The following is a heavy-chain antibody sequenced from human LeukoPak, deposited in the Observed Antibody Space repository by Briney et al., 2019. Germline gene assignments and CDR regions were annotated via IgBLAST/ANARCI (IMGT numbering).Heavy chain of an antibody. CDR3: ARIYCSSTSCYTDYGMDV. D-gene: IGHD2-2*02. CDR2: IYPGDSDT. Sequence: GESLKIPCKGSGYSFTSYWIGWVRQMPGKGLEWMGIIYPGDSDTRYSPSFQGQVTISADKSISTAYLQWSSLKASDTAMYYCARIYCSSTSCYTDYGMDVWGQGTTVTVSS. CDR1: GYSFTSYW. J-gene: IGHJ6*02. V-gene: IGHV5-51*01.